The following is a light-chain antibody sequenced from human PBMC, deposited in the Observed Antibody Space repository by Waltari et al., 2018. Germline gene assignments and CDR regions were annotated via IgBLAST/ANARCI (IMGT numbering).Light chain of an antibody. CDR1: SSNIGAKT. V-gene: IGLV1-44*01. J-gene: IGLJ2*01. CDR3: AAWDDSLNGPV. Sequence: QAVLTQPPSASGTPGQTVTIPCSGTSSNIGAKTVNWYQHPPGAAPKLLIYSHNQRPSGVPDRISGSKSGTSASLAISGLQSEDEADYYCAAWDDSLNGPVFGGGTKVTVL. CDR2: SHN.